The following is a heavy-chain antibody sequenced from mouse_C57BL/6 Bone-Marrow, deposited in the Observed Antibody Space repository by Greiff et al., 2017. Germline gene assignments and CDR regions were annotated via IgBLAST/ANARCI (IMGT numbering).Heavy chain of an antibody. Sequence: QVQLQQPGAELVKPGASVKMSCKASGYTFTSYWITWVQQRPGQGLEWIGDIYPGSGSTNSNEKFKSKATLTVATSSSTAYMQLSSLTSEDSAVYYCERGPPTVVEPWFAYWGQGTLVTVSA. J-gene: IGHJ3*01. CDR3: ERGPPTVVEPWFAY. V-gene: IGHV1-55*01. CDR1: GYTFTSYW. D-gene: IGHD1-1*01. CDR2: IYPGSGST.